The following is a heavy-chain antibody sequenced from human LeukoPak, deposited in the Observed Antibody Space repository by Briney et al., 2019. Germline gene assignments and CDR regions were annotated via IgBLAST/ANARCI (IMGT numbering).Heavy chain of an antibody. CDR2: IWYDGSNK. CDR1: GFTFSSYG. V-gene: IGHV3-33*06. CDR3: AKVVSTVTTRDHDAFDI. Sequence: PGGSLRLSCVASGFTFSSYGMHWVRQAPGKGLEWVAVIWYDGSNKYYADSVKGRFTISRDNSKNTLYLQMNSLRAEDTAVYYCAKVVSTVTTRDHDAFDIWGQGTMVTVSS. J-gene: IGHJ3*02. D-gene: IGHD4-17*01.